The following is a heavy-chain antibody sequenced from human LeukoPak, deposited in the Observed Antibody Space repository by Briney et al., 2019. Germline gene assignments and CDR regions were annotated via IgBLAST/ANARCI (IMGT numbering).Heavy chain of an antibody. Sequence: PGGSLRLSCAASGFTFSSYAMNWVRQAPGKGLEWVSVISGSGGSAYYADSVKGRFTISRDNSENTLFLQMNSLRAEDTAVYFCAKAHYDLLTGYDWGQGTLVTVSS. J-gene: IGHJ4*02. CDR2: ISGSGGSA. D-gene: IGHD3-9*01. V-gene: IGHV3-23*01. CDR3: AKAHYDLLTGYD. CDR1: GFTFSSYA.